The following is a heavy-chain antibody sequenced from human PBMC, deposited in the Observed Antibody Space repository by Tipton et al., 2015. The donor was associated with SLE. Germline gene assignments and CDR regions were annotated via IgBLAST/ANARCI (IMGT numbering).Heavy chain of an antibody. J-gene: IGHJ4*02. D-gene: IGHD1-14*01. Sequence: RSLRLSCAASGFTFDDYAMHWVRQAPGKGLEWASGISWNSGSIGYADSVKGRFTISRDNAKNSLYLQMNSLRAEDTALYYCATHHGGPPYYFDYWGQGTLVTVSS. CDR3: ATHHGGPPYYFDY. CDR2: ISWNSGSI. CDR1: GFTFDDYA. V-gene: IGHV3-9*01.